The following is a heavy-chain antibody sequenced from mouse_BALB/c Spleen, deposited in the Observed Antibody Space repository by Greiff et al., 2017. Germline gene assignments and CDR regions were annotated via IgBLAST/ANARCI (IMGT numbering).Heavy chain of an antibody. CDR3: ARDRGAEIYDGYYSAWFAY. D-gene: IGHD2-3*01. CDR1: GFSLTGYG. CDR2: IWGDGST. Sequence: QVHVKQSGPGLVAPSQSLSITCTVSGFSLTGYGVNWVRQPPGKGLEWLGMIWGDGSTDYNSALKSRLSISKDNSKSQVFLKMNSLQTDDTARYYCARDRGAEIYDGYYSAWFAYWGQGTLVTVSA. V-gene: IGHV2-6-7*01. J-gene: IGHJ3*01.